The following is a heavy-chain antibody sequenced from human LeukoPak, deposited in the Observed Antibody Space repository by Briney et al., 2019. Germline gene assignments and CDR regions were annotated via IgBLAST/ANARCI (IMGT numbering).Heavy chain of an antibody. D-gene: IGHD6-19*01. CDR3: ARGGEQWLVRTFDY. V-gene: IGHV3-69-1*01. CDR2: ISSSSYI. J-gene: IGHJ4*02. Sequence: GGSLRLSCAASGFTFDDYGMSWVRQAPGKGLEWVSSISSSSYIYYADSVKGRFTISRDNAKNSLYLQMNSLRAEDTAVYYCARGGEQWLVRTFDYWGQGTLVTVSS. CDR1: GFTFDDYG.